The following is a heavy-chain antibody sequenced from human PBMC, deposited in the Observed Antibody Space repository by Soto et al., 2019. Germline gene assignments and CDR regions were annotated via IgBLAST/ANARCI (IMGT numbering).Heavy chain of an antibody. Sequence: GWLIRSCTASGFTFNTYAMSWVRQAPGQGLEWVSAISGSGFSTYYADSVKGRFSISSDSSKNTLFLQMNSLRADDTAVYFCATFTFGRPFDTWGQGTMVTV. CDR2: ISGSGFST. CDR1: GFTFNTYA. D-gene: IGHD3-16*01. J-gene: IGHJ3*02. V-gene: IGHV3-23*01. CDR3: ATFTFGRPFDT.